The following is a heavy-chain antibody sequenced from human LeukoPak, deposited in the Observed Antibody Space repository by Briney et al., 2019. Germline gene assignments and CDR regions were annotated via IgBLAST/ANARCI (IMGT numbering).Heavy chain of an antibody. J-gene: IGHJ4*02. CDR2: IWYDGSNK. V-gene: IGHV3-33*01. CDR1: GFTFSNYG. D-gene: IGHD3-10*01. Sequence: PGGSLRLSCAASGFTFSNYGMHWVRQAPGKGLEWVALIWYDGSNKYYADSVRGRFTISRDNSKNTLYLQMKSLRVEDTAVYYCARAGGGAISYFAYWGQGTLVTVSS. CDR3: ARAGGGAISYFAY.